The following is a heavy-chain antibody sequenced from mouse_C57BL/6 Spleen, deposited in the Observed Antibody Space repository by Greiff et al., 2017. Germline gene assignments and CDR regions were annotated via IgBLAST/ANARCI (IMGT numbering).Heavy chain of an antibody. Sequence: EVKLMESGPGLVKPSQSLSLTCSVTGYSITSGYYWNWIRQFPGNKLEWMGYISYDGSNNYNPSLKNRISITRDTSKNQFFLKLNSVTTEDTATYYCARGGIYYDYDEGFAYWGQGTLVTVSA. CDR2: ISYDGSN. V-gene: IGHV3-6*01. J-gene: IGHJ3*01. CDR3: ARGGIYYDYDEGFAY. CDR1: GYSITSGYY. D-gene: IGHD2-4*01.